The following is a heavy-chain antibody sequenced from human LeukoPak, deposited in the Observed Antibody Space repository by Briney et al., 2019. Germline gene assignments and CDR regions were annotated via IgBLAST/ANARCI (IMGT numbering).Heavy chain of an antibody. V-gene: IGHV4-39*07. CDR2: IYYSGST. CDR3: ARDRASGSSHAFDI. J-gene: IGHJ3*02. Sequence: PSETLSLTCTVSGGSISGSSYYWGWIRQPPGTGLEWIGSIYYSGSTYYNPSLKSRVTISVDTSKNQFSLKLSSVTAADTAVYYCARDRASGSSHAFDIWGQGTMVTVSS. D-gene: IGHD3-10*01. CDR1: GGSISGSSYY.